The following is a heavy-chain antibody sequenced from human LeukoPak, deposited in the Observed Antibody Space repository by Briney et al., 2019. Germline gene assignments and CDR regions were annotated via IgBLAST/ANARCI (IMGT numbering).Heavy chain of an antibody. D-gene: IGHD1-26*01. J-gene: IGHJ4*02. CDR3: AKGRQWELPFDY. V-gene: IGHV3-23*01. CDR2: ISGSGDNT. CDR1: GFTFSSYA. Sequence: GGSLRLSCAASGFTFSSYAVSWVRQAPGKGPEWVSAISGSGDNTYYADSVRGRFTISRDNSKTTLYLQMNSPRAEDTAVYYCAKGRQWELPFDYWGQGTLVTVSS.